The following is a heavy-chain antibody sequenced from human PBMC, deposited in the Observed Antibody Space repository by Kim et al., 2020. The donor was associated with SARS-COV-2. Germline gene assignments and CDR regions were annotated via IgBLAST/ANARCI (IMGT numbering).Heavy chain of an antibody. Sequence: ASVKVSCKASGYTFTSYGISWVRQAPGQGLEWMGWISAYNGNTNYAQKLQGRVTMTTDTSTSTAYMELRSLRSDDTAVYYCARRKIPAAIPWRTRPEDCSLDYWGQGTLVTVSS. CDR3: ARRKIPAAIPWRTRPEDCSLDY. J-gene: IGHJ4*02. V-gene: IGHV1-18*04. CDR1: GYTFTSYG. CDR2: ISAYNGNT. D-gene: IGHD2-2*02.